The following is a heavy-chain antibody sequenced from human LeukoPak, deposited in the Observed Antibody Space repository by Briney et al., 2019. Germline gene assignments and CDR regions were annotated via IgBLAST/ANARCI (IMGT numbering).Heavy chain of an antibody. J-gene: IGHJ4*02. CDR2: INSDGSST. D-gene: IGHD2-15*01. CDR1: GFTFSSYW. Sequence: GGSLRLSCAASGFTFSSYWMRWVRQAPGKGLVWVSRINSDGSSTSYADSVKGRFTISRDNAKNTLYLQMNSLRAEDTAVYYCARATIGESLGYCSGGSCYSGLYYFDYWGQGTLVTVSS. V-gene: IGHV3-74*01. CDR3: ARATIGESLGYCSGGSCYSGLYYFDY.